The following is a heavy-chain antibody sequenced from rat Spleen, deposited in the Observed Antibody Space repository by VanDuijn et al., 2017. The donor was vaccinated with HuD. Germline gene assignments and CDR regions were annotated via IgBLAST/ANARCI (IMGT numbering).Heavy chain of an antibody. CDR3: ARSEGVHYYLPFAD. V-gene: IGHV5-25*01. Sequence: EVQLAESGGGLVQPGRSLKLSCAASGFTFSDYYMAWVRQAPTKGLEWVASISSGGGNTYYPGSVKGRFTISRDNAKSTLYLQMNSLRSEDTATYYCARSEGVHYYLPFADRGQGTLVTVSS. J-gene: IGHJ3*01. CDR1: GFTFSDYY. CDR2: ISSGGGNT. D-gene: IGHD1-1*01.